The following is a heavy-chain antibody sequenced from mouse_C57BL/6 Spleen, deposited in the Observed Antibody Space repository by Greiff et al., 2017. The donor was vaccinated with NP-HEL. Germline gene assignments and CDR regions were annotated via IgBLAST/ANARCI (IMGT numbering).Heavy chain of an antibody. CDR3: ARNAYDDQYYLDY. CDR2: ISSGSSTI. J-gene: IGHJ2*01. V-gene: IGHV5-17*01. D-gene: IGHD2-2*01. CDR1: GFTFSDYG. Sequence: EVKLVESGGGLVKPGGSLKLSCAASGFTFSDYGMHWVRQAPEKGLEWVAYISSGSSTIYYADTVKGRLTISRDNAKNTGFLQMTSLRSEDTAMYYCARNAYDDQYYLDYWGQGTTLTVSS.